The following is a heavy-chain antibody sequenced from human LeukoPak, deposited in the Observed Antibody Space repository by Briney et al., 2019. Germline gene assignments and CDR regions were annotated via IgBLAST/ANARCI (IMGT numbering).Heavy chain of an antibody. D-gene: IGHD2-2*01. CDR1: GYTFTSYG. CDR2: ISAYNANT. Sequence: ASVKVSCKASGYTFTSYGISWVRQAPGQGLEWMGWISAYNANTNYAQKLQGRLTMTRDTSTNTAYMELSSLRSEDTAVYYCARGGDIAVVPAAMVGPWGQGTLVTVSS. CDR3: ARGGDIAVVPAAMVGP. V-gene: IGHV1-18*01. J-gene: IGHJ5*02.